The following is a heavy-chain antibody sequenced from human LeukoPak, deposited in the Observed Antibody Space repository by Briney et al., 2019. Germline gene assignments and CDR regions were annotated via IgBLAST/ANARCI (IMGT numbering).Heavy chain of an antibody. CDR1: GFTFSSYE. Sequence: PGGSLRLSCAASGFTFSSYEMNWVRQAPGKGLEGVSYISSSGSTIYYADSVKGRFTISRDNAKNSLYLQMNSLRAEDTAVYYCARARVYDFWSGYRRARDYWGQGTLVTVSS. CDR2: ISSSGSTI. V-gene: IGHV3-48*03. D-gene: IGHD3-3*01. CDR3: ARARVYDFWSGYRRARDY. J-gene: IGHJ4*02.